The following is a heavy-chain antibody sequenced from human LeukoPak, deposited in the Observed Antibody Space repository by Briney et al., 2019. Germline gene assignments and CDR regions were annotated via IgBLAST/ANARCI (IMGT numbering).Heavy chain of an antibody. CDR3: ARRVSDPLKVDY. Sequence: PSETLSLTCTVSGGSISSYYWSWIRQPPGKGLEWIGYIYYSGSTNYNPSLKSRVTISVDTSKNQFSLKLSSVTAADTAVYYCARRVSDPLKVDYWGQGTLVTVSS. J-gene: IGHJ4*02. V-gene: IGHV4-59*08. D-gene: IGHD3-22*01. CDR1: GGSISSYY. CDR2: IYYSGST.